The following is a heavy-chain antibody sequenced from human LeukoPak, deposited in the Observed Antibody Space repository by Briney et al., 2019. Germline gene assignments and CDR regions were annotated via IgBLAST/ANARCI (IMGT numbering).Heavy chain of an antibody. Sequence: SETLSLTCAVYGGSFSGYYWSWIRQPPGKGLEWIGEINHSGSTNYNPSLKSRVTISVDTSKKQFSLKLSSVTAADTAVYYCASYCTNGVCHPIWGQGTMVTVSS. CDR1: GGSFSGYY. J-gene: IGHJ3*02. CDR3: ASYCTNGVCHPI. CDR2: INHSGST. V-gene: IGHV4-34*01. D-gene: IGHD2-8*01.